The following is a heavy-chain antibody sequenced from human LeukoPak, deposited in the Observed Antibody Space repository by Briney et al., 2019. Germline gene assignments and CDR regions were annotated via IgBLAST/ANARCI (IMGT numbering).Heavy chain of an antibody. CDR2: ISSSSSYI. D-gene: IGHD4-17*01. CDR1: GFTFSSYC. CDR3: ASSPGDYGDLPLRPPVPFFDY. J-gene: IGHJ4*02. V-gene: IGHV3-21*01. Sequence: GGSLRLSCAASGFTFSSYCMNWVRQAPGKGLEWVSSISSSSSYIYYADSLKGRFTISRDNAKNSLHLQMNSLRAEDTAVYYCASSPGDYGDLPLRPPVPFFDYWGQGTLVTVSS.